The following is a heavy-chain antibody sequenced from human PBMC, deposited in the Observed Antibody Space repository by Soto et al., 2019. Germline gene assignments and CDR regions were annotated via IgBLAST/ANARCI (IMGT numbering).Heavy chain of an antibody. CDR1: GFTFSSYS. V-gene: IGHV3-30-3*01. J-gene: IGHJ4*02. Sequence: GGSLRLSCAASGFTFSSYSMHWVRQAPGKGLEGVAVISYDGSNKYYAGSVKGRFTISRDTSKNPLYLQMNSLRAEDPAVYYCARSQRGYSSSWYYFDYWGQGTLVTVSS. CDR3: ARSQRGYSSSWYYFDY. D-gene: IGHD6-13*01. CDR2: ISYDGSNK.